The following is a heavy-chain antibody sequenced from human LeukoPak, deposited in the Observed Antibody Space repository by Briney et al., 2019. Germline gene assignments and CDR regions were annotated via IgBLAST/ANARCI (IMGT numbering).Heavy chain of an antibody. V-gene: IGHV3-48*04. CDR3: AGDSEIVVVPAAIPPFDY. Sequence: GGSLRLYCAASGFTFSSYSMNWVRQATGEGLEWVSYISSASGSIYYADSVKGRFTISRDNAKNSLFLQMNSLRAEDTAVYYCAGDSEIVVVPAAIPPFDYWGQGTLVTVSS. CDR2: ISSASGSI. D-gene: IGHD2-2*01. CDR1: GFTFSSYS. J-gene: IGHJ4*02.